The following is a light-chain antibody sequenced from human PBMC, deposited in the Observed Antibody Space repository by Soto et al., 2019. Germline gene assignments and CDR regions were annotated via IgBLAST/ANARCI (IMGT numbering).Light chain of an antibody. Sequence: EIVMTQSPATLSVSPGERATLSCRASQSVSTNLAWYQQRPGQAPRLLIYGAPTRATGITDRFSGSGSGTEFTLTISSLQSEDFAVYYCQQYKNWPLAFGQGTKVEIK. J-gene: IGKJ1*01. V-gene: IGKV3-15*01. CDR3: QQYKNWPLA. CDR2: GAP. CDR1: QSVSTN.